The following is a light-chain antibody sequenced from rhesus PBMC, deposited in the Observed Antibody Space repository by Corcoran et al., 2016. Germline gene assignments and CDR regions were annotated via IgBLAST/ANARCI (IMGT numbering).Light chain of an antibody. CDR2: YAN. Sequence: DIQMSQSPSSLSASVGDRVTITCRANQGISSYLTWYQQKPGKAPKLLIYYANSLASGVPSRFSGSGSGTDLTLTMNPGETDDGAMYYCLQTKDFPRTFGQGTKVEIK. J-gene: IGKJ1*01. CDR1: QGISSY. CDR3: LQTKDFPRT. V-gene: IGKV1-32*04.